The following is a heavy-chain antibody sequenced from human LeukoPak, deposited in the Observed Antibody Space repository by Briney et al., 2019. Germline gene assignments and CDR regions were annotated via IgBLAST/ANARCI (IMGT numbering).Heavy chain of an antibody. CDR1: GGTFSSYA. V-gene: IGHV1-69*01. CDR3: ASLPTTVTTSGAFDI. Sequence: SVKVSCKASGGTFSSYAISWVRQAPGQGLEWMGGIIPIFGTANYAQKFQGRVTITADESTSTAYMELSSLRSEDTAVYYCASLPTTVTTSGAFDIWGQGTMVTVSS. D-gene: IGHD4-17*01. CDR2: IIPIFGTA. J-gene: IGHJ3*02.